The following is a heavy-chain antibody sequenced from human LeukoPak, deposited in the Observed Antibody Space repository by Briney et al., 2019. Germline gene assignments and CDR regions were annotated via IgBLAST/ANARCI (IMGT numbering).Heavy chain of an antibody. J-gene: IGHJ4*02. D-gene: IGHD6-19*01. CDR2: INDSGGST. CDR3: AKPAISSRGWYYDY. CDR1: GFTFSSYG. V-gene: IGHV3-23*01. Sequence: GGSLRLSCGASGFTFSSYGMHLVRQAPGKGLEWVSAINDSGGSTYYADSVKGRFTISRDNSKNTLYLQMNSLRAEDTAVYYCAKPAISSRGWYYDYWGQGTLVTVSS.